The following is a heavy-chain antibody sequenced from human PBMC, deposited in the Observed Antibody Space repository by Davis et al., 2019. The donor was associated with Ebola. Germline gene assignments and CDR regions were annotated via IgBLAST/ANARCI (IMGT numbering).Heavy chain of an antibody. J-gene: IGHJ4*02. D-gene: IGHD6-6*01. Sequence: GESLKISCAASGFTFSSYSMNWVRQAPGKGLEWVSSISSGSDYIFYADSVKGRFTVSRDNAKNSLYLQINSLRAEDTAVYYCARYGVASSSSWVEFWGQGTLVIVSS. V-gene: IGHV3-21*01. CDR3: ARYGVASSSSWVEF. CDR2: ISSGSDYI. CDR1: GFTFSSYS.